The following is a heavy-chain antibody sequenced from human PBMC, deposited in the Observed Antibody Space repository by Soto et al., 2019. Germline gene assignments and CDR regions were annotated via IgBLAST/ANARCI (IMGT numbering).Heavy chain of an antibody. Sequence: GGSLRLSCAASGFTFSSYSMNWVRQAPGKGLEWVSSISSSSSYIYYADSVKGRFTISRDNAKNSLYLQMNSLRAEDTAVYYCARAEERGYSYGFPYYYYGMDVWGQGTTVTVSS. D-gene: IGHD5-18*01. CDR3: ARAEERGYSYGFPYYYYGMDV. CDR1: GFTFSSYS. CDR2: ISSSSSYI. V-gene: IGHV3-21*01. J-gene: IGHJ6*02.